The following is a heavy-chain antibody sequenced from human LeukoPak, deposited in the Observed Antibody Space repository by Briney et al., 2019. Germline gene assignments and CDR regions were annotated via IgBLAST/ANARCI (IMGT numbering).Heavy chain of an antibody. J-gene: IGHJ4*02. V-gene: IGHV1-46*01. CDR2: INPSGGST. Sequence: ASVKVSCKASGYTFTSYYMHWVRQAPGQGLEWMGIINPSGGSTSYAQKFQGRVTMTRDTSTSTVYMELGSLRSEDTAVYYCARDLRGYDSSGPTNLYYFDYWGQGTLVTVSS. CDR1: GYTFTSYY. D-gene: IGHD3-22*01. CDR3: ARDLRGYDSSGPTNLYYFDY.